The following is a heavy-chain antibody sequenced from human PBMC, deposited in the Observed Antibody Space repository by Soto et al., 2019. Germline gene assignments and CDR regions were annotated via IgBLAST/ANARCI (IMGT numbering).Heavy chain of an antibody. CDR1: GFSFSPSG. CDR2: IWNDGSTT. V-gene: IGHV3-33*01. D-gene: IGHD4-4*01. CDR3: ARDGSHYDVDY. Sequence: LVESGGGVAQPGRSLRLSCTTSGFSFSPSGMHWVRQAPGKGLEWGGIIWNDGSTTHYADSVKVRITISRDNSKNTLNLKITSLRDEDTAVYYCARDGSHYDVDYWGQGTLVTVSS. J-gene: IGHJ4*02.